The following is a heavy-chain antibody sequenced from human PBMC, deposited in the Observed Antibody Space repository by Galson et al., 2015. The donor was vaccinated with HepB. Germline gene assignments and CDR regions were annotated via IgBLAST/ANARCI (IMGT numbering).Heavy chain of an antibody. J-gene: IGHJ3*02. V-gene: IGHV3-21*01. CDR3: ARDIKWLELWDAFDI. CDR2: ISSSSSYI. D-gene: IGHD6-19*01. CDR1: GFTFSSYS. Sequence: SLRLSCAASGFTFSSYSMNWVRQAPGKGLEWVSSISSSSSYIYYADSVKGRFTISRDNAKNSLYLQMNSLRAEDTAVYYCARDIKWLELWDAFDIWGQGTMVTVSS.